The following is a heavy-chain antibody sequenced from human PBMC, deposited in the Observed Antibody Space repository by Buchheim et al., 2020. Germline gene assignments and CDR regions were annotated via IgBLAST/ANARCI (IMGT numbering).Heavy chain of an antibody. CDR1: GFTVSSNY. CDR3: ARTLPTRGRSPRHSGSYYNFDY. V-gene: IGHV3-66*02. Sequence: EVQLVESGGGLVQPGGSLRLSCAASGFTVSSNYMSWVRQALGKGLEWVSVIYSGGSTYYADSVKGRFTISRDNSKKTLYLQMNSLRAEDTAVYYCARTLPTRGRSPRHSGSYYNFDYWGQGTL. J-gene: IGHJ4*02. D-gene: IGHD1-26*01. CDR2: IYSGGST.